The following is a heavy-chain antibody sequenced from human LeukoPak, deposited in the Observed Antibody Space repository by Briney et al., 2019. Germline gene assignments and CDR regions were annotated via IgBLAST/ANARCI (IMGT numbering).Heavy chain of an antibody. CDR2: IVPIFGTA. CDR1: GGTFSSYA. Sequence: GASVKVSCKASGGTFSSYAISWVRQAPGQGLEWMGGIVPIFGTANYAQKFQGRVTITTDESTSTAYMELSSLRSEDTAVYYCARGPPWQQLVPKDEFYMGVWGKGTTVTVSS. V-gene: IGHV1-69*05. D-gene: IGHD6-13*01. CDR3: ARGPPWQQLVPKDEFYMGV. J-gene: IGHJ6*03.